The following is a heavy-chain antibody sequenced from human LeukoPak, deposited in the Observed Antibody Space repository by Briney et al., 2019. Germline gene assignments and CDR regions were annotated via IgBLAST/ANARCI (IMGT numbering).Heavy chain of an antibody. J-gene: IGHJ4*02. D-gene: IGHD3-22*01. CDR3: ARDRGYSIDQ. CDR2: ISSSSSYI. Sequence: EGSLRLSCAVSGFAFSSYSTNWVRQAPGKGLEWVSSISSSSSYIYYADSVKGRFTISRDNAKNSLYLQMNSLRAEDTAVYYCARDRGYSIDQWGQGTLVTVSS. V-gene: IGHV3-21*01. CDR1: GFAFSSYS.